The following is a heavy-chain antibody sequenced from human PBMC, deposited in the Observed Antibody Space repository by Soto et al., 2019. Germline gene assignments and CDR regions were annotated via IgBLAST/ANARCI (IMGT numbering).Heavy chain of an antibody. V-gene: IGHV4-39*01. J-gene: IGHJ4*02. Sequence: ETLSLTCTVSGGSISSSSYYWGWIRQPPGKGLEWIGSIYYSGSTYYNPSLKSRVTISVDTSKNQFSLKLSSVTAADTAVYYCAKNTPAIHTWDHWGQETLVTVSS. CDR1: GGSISSSSYY. CDR3: AKNTPAIHTWDH. CDR2: IYYSGST. D-gene: IGHD1-26*01.